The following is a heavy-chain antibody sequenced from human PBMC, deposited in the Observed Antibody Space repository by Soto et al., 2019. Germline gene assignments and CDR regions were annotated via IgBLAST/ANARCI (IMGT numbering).Heavy chain of an antibody. CDR3: ARGAEDASNSGNWFDP. CDR1: AGSISSGGYS. V-gene: IGHV4-30-2*01. D-gene: IGHD4-4*01. CDR2: IYHSGST. J-gene: IGHJ5*02. Sequence: SETLSLTCAVSAGSISSGGYSWSWIRQPPGKGLEWIGYIYHSGSTYYNPSLKTRVPISVDRSKNQFSLTLSSVTAADTAVYDCARGAEDASNSGNWFDPWGQGTLVTVSS.